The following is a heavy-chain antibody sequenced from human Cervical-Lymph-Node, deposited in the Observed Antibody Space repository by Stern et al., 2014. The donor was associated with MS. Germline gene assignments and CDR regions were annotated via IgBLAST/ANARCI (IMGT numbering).Heavy chain of an antibody. CDR1: GGSISNNY. J-gene: IGHJ4*02. CDR2: ISYSGST. Sequence: QVQLQESGPGLVKPSETLSLTCTVSGGSISNNYWSWVRQPPGKGLEWIGYISYSGSTNYNPSLKSRVTISVDTSKNQFSLKLSSVTAADTAVYYCAREGYCSGVDCYIGVSDYWGQGTLVTVSS. CDR3: AREGYCSGVDCYIGVSDY. D-gene: IGHD2-15*01. V-gene: IGHV4-59*01.